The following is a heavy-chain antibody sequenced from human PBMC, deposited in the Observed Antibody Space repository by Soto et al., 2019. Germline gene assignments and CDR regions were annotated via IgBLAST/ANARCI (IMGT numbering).Heavy chain of an antibody. CDR3: ATGDYCSGGSCFDAFDI. CDR2: FDPEDGET. CDR1: GYTLTELS. V-gene: IGHV1-24*01. Sequence: ASVKVSCKVSGYTLTELSMHWVRQTPGKGLEWMGGFDPEDGETIYAQKFQGRVTMTEDTSTDTAYMELSSLRSEDTAVYYCATGDYCSGGSCFDAFDIWGQGTMVTVSS. J-gene: IGHJ3*02. D-gene: IGHD2-15*01.